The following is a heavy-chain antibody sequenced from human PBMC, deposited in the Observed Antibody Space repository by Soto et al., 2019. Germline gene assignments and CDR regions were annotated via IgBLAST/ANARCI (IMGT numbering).Heavy chain of an antibody. J-gene: IGHJ5*02. CDR2: ITPIFDTT. D-gene: IGHD3-9*01. Sequence: QIHLVQSGAEVKKPGSSVNISCKASGGTFSNYAISWVRQAPGQGLEWMGGITPIFDTTNYAQKFQGRLTITADTSTSTAYMELSDLRSDDTAIYYCARYPHSLNNWFDPWGQGTQVTVSS. V-gene: IGHV1-69*06. CDR3: ARYPHSLNNWFDP. CDR1: GGTFSNYA.